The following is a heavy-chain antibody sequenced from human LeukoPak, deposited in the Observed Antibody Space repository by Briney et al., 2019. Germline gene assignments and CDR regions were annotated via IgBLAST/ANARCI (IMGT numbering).Heavy chain of an antibody. V-gene: IGHV3-23*01. CDR2: ISGSGGST. Sequence: GGSLRLSCAASEFTFSTYSMNWVRQAPGKGLEWVSAISGSGGSTYYADSVKGRFTISRDNSKNTLYLQMNSLRAEDTAVYYCATYSGSYWSSAFDIWGQGTMVTVSS. CDR1: EFTFSTYS. D-gene: IGHD1-26*01. J-gene: IGHJ3*02. CDR3: ATYSGSYWSSAFDI.